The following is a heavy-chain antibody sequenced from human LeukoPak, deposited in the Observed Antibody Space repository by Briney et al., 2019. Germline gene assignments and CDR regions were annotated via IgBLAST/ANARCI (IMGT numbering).Heavy chain of an antibody. J-gene: IGHJ4*02. CDR1: GYTFTTYT. CDR3: ARWDRVDIAATNDDY. CDR2: ISVYNGNT. Sequence: GASVKVSCKASGYTFTTYTISWVRQAPGQGLEWMGWISVYNGNTNTALKFQGRVTMTADRSTSTACMELRSLTSDDTAVYYCARWDRVDIAATNDDYWGQGTLVTVSS. V-gene: IGHV1-18*04. D-gene: IGHD5-12*01.